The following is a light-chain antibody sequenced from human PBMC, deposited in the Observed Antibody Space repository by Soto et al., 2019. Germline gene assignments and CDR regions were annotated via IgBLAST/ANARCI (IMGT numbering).Light chain of an antibody. J-gene: IGKJ5*01. CDR2: GAS. CDR1: KRVSDTN. V-gene: IGKV3D-20*02. Sequence: DNLLTQSPSTLSHSPGERATLSYSRSKRVSDTNLAWYQQKPGQAPRLLIYGASKRATGIPARFSGSGSGTKFTLTISSLESEDFAVYYCQQRGSWQVTFGQGTRLDI. CDR3: QQRGSWQVT.